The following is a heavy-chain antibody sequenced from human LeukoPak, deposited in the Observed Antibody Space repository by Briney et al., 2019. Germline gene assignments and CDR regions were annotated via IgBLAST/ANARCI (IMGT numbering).Heavy chain of an antibody. CDR3: ARVGGYSSSWYLGY. CDR1: GGSISSYY. CDR2: IYYTGST. Sequence: SETLSLTCTASGGSISSYYWSWIRQPPGKGLEWIGFIYYTGSTTYNSSLKSRVTVSVDTSKNQFSLKLSSVTPADTAVYYCARVGGYSSSWYLGYWGQGTLVTVSS. V-gene: IGHV4-59*01. D-gene: IGHD6-19*01. J-gene: IGHJ4*02.